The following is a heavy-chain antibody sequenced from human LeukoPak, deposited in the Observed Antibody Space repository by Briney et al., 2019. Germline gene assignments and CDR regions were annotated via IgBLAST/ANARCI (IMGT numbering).Heavy chain of an antibody. D-gene: IGHD5-12*01. V-gene: IGHV1-24*01. CDR3: ATGWLRFGYFDY. Sequence: EASVKVSCKVSGYTLTELSMHWVRQAPGKGLEWMGGFDPEDGETIYAQKFQGRVTMTEDTSTDTAYMELSSLRSEDTAVYYCATGWLRFGYFDYWGQGTLVTVSS. CDR2: FDPEDGET. J-gene: IGHJ4*02. CDR1: GYTLTELS.